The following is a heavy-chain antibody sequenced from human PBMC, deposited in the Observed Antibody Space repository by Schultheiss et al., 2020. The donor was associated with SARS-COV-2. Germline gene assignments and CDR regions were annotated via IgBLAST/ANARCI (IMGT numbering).Heavy chain of an antibody. CDR3: ARDYCARTSCRFDY. CDR1: GFTVSSNY. J-gene: IGHJ4*02. Sequence: GGSLRLSCAASGFTVSSNYMTWVRQAPGKGLEWLSTISGSGSNTYYAASVEGRFTISRDNAKNSLYLQMNSLRAEDTAVYYCARDYCARTSCRFDYWGQGTLVTVAS. V-gene: IGHV3-21*04. D-gene: IGHD2-2*01. CDR2: ISGSGSNT.